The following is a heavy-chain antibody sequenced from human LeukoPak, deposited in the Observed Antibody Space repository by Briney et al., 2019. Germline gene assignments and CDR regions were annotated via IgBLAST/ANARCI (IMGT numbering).Heavy chain of an antibody. CDR1: GFTFSSYA. J-gene: IGHJ6*03. D-gene: IGHD1-1*01. Sequence: GGSLRLSCAASGFTFSSYAMSWVRQAPGKGLEWVSAISGSGGTTYYADSVKGRFTISRDNSKKTLYLQMNSLRAEDTAVYYCAKDGYDYYYYYMDVWGRGTAVTVSS. V-gene: IGHV3-23*01. CDR2: ISGSGGTT. CDR3: AKDGYDYYYYYMDV.